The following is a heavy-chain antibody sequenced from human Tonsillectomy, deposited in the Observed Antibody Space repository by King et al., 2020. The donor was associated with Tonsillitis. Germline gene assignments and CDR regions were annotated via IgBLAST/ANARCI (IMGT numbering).Heavy chain of an antibody. CDR1: GFTFSTAA. CDR3: ARNGYFYHSSGFYYIDYFDS. CDR2: ISGSGDSS. Sequence: VQLVESGGGLVQPGGSLRLSCAASGFTFSTAAMSWVRQAPWKGLEWVSAISGSGDSSYYADSVKGRFTISRDISKNTLYLQMNSLRADDTAVYYCARNGYFYHSSGFYYIDYFDSWGQGTLLTVSS. D-gene: IGHD3-22*01. J-gene: IGHJ4*02. V-gene: IGHV3-23*04.